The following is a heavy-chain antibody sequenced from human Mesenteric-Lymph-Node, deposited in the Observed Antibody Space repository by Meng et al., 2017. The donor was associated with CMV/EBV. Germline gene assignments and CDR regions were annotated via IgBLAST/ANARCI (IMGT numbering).Heavy chain of an antibody. D-gene: IGHD4/OR15-4a*01. Sequence: GESLKISCVTSGFTFSSFGLNWVRQAPGKGLEWISYISSNSYTIYYADSVKGRFTISRDNAKNSLSLQMNSLRAEDTAVYYCARVPVYGGNAFDIWGQGTMVTVSS. CDR3: ARVPVYGGNAFDI. CDR2: ISSNSYTI. J-gene: IGHJ3*02. CDR1: GFTFSSFG. V-gene: IGHV3-48*03.